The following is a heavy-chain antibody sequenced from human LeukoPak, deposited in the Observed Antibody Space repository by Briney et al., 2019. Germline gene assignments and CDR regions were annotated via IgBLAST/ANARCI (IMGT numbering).Heavy chain of an antibody. CDR2: IYSGGRT. V-gene: IGHV3-53*01. Sequence: GGSLRLSCAATGFSVSNNYMNWVRQAQGKGLEWVSVIYSGGRTYYADTVQGRFTISRDISRDTVYLQMNSLRAEDTAVYYCARDSETETGWYYYGMDVGGEGTTATVSS. CDR1: GFSVSNNY. D-gene: IGHD3-16*01. CDR3: ARDSETETGWYYYGMDV. J-gene: IGHJ6*04.